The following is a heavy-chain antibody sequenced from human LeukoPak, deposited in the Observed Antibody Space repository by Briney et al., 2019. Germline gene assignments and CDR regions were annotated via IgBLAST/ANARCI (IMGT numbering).Heavy chain of an antibody. CDR1: GGSISGHY. CDR3: ARGKEMTAVAGYYSFDY. J-gene: IGHJ4*02. D-gene: IGHD6-19*01. CDR2: IYSSGST. Sequence: SETLSLTCTVSGGSISGHYWTWTRQPAGRGLEWIGRIYSSGSTYYNPSLMSRVTISLDTSNNQFSLRVTSVTAADTAVYYCARGKEMTAVAGYYSFDYWGQGTLVSVSS. V-gene: IGHV4-4*07.